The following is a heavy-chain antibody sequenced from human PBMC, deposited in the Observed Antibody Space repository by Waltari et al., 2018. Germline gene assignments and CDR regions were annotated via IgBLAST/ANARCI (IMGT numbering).Heavy chain of an antibody. Sequence: QLQLQESGPGLVKPSETLSLTCTVSGGSISSSSYYWGWIRQPPGKGLEWIGSIYYSGSTYYNPSLKSRVTISVDTSKNQFSLKLSSVTAADTAVNYCARQGITIFGVVIPNWFDPWGQGTLVTVSS. CDR1: GGSISSSSYY. D-gene: IGHD3-3*01. J-gene: IGHJ5*02. CDR2: IYYSGST. V-gene: IGHV4-39*01. CDR3: ARQGITIFGVVIPNWFDP.